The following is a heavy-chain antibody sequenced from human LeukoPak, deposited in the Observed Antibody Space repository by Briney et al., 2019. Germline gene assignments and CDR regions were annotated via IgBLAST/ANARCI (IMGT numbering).Heavy chain of an antibody. Sequence: PSETLSLTCTVSGGSISSSSYYWGWIRQPPGKGLEWIGSIYYSGSTYYNPSLKSRVTISVDTSKNQFSLRLSSVTAADTAVYYCARDLVRFAFDIWGQGTMVTVSS. CDR1: GGSISSSSYY. D-gene: IGHD6-6*01. CDR2: IYYSGST. J-gene: IGHJ3*02. V-gene: IGHV4-39*07. CDR3: ARDLVRFAFDI.